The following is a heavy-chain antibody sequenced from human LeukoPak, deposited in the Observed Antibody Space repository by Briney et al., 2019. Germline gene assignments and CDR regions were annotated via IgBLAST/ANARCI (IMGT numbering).Heavy chain of an antibody. V-gene: IGHV3-7*01. CDR1: GFTFSSSW. CDR2: IKQDGSEK. Sequence: PGGSLRPSCAASGFTFSSSWMSWVRQAPGKGLEWVANIKQDGSEKYYVDSVKGRFTISRDNAKNSLYLQMNSLRAEDTAVYYCAETGYSSSWYKGLPTGYYYYYIDVWGKGTTVTVSS. CDR3: AETGYSSSWYKGLPTGYYYYYIDV. D-gene: IGHD6-13*01. J-gene: IGHJ6*03.